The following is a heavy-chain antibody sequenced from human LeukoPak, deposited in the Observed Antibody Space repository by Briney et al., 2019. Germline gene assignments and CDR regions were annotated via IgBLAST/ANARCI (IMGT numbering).Heavy chain of an antibody. CDR2: IYTSGST. CDR1: GGSISSYY. D-gene: IGHD2-15*01. J-gene: IGHJ5*02. Sequence: KPSETLSLTCTVSGGSISSYYWSWIRQPAGKGLEWIGRIYTSGSTNYNPSLKSRVTMSVDTSKNQFSLKLGSVTAADTAVYYCARDRGGYCSGGSCRPFDPWGQGTLVTVSS. CDR3: ARDRGGYCSGGSCRPFDP. V-gene: IGHV4-4*07.